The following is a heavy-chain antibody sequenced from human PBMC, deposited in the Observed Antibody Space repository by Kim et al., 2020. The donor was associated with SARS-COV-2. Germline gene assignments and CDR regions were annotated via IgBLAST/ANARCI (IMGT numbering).Heavy chain of an antibody. CDR3: ARDQLSSWYGAQIDY. Sequence: ASVKVSCKASGYTFTSYYMHWVRQAPGQGLEWMGIINPSGGSTRYAQKFQGRVTMTRDTSTSTVYMELSSLRSEDTAVYYCARDQLSSWYGAQIDYWGQGTLVTVSS. CDR2: INPSGGST. CDR1: GYTFTSYY. D-gene: IGHD6-13*01. V-gene: IGHV1-46*01. J-gene: IGHJ4*02.